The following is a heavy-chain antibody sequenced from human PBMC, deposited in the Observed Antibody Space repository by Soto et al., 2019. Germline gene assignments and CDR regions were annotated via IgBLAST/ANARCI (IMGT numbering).Heavy chain of an antibody. CDR1: GFTFSSYA. J-gene: IGHJ5*02. CDR3: ARDTVSCSGGRCTSVGWFAP. V-gene: IGHV3-30-3*01. D-gene: IGHD2-15*01. Sequence: QVQLVESGGGVVQPGRSLRLSCAASGFTFSSYAMHWVRQAPGKGLEWVAVISYDGDKKFYADSVKGRFTISRDNSKNTLYLHMNSLRAEDTALYYCARDTVSCSGGRCTSVGWFAPWGHGTLVTVS. CDR2: ISYDGDKK.